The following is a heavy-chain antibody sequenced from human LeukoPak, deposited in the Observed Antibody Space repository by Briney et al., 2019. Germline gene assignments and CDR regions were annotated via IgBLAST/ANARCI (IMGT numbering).Heavy chain of an antibody. CDR3: ARGDVDTVIDY. J-gene: IGHJ4*02. V-gene: IGHV4-61*02. Sequence: PSETLSLTCTVSGCSISSGSYYWSCIRQPAGKGLEWIGRIYTSGSTKYNPSLKSRVTISLDTSKNQFSLKLSSVTAADTVVYYCARGDVDTVIDYWGQGTLVTVSS. D-gene: IGHD5-18*01. CDR2: IYTSGST. CDR1: GCSISSGSYY.